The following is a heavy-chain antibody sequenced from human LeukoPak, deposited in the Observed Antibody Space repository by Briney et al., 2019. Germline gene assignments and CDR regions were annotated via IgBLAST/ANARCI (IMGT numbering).Heavy chain of an antibody. CDR1: GFTFSSYA. V-gene: IGHV3-23*01. CDR3: AKTRDIVATNDAFDI. D-gene: IGHD5-12*01. J-gene: IGHJ3*02. CDR2: LSGSGGST. Sequence: GGSLSLSCAASGFTFSSYAMSWVRQAPGKGLEWVSALSGSGGSTYYAASVKGRFTISRDNSKNTLYLQMNSLRAEDTAVYYCAKTRDIVATNDAFDIWGQGTMVTVSS.